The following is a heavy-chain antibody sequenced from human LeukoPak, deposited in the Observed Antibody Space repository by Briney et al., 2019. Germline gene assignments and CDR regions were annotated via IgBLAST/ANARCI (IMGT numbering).Heavy chain of an antibody. V-gene: IGHV4-34*01. D-gene: IGHD2-2*01. Sequence: KASETLSLTCAVYGGSFSGYYWSWIRQPPGKGLEWIGEINHSGSTNYNPSLKSRVTISVDTSKNQFSLKLSSVTAADTAVYYCARHDVVVPAAIVAFDIWAKGQWSPSLQ. CDR2: INHSGST. CDR1: GGSFSGYY. CDR3: ARHDVVVPAAIVAFDI. J-gene: IGHJ3*02.